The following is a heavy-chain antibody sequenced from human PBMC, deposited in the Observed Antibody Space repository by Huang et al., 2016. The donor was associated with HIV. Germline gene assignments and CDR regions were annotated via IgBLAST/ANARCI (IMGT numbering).Heavy chain of an antibody. Sequence: QLLLQESGPGLVKPSEALALTCAVSGGSIRSSDYHWGWIRQPPGKGLEWIGSIYYKGSTHYSPALKSRGNIAVDTAKNLFFLNLTSMTAADTAVYYCARHREGPVAYYSGWGSHLNYMDVWGRGRTVVVSS. CDR2: IYYKGST. D-gene: IGHD3-10*01. V-gene: IGHV4-39*01. CDR3: ARHREGPVAYYSGWGSHLNYMDV. CDR1: GGSIRSSDYH. J-gene: IGHJ6*03.